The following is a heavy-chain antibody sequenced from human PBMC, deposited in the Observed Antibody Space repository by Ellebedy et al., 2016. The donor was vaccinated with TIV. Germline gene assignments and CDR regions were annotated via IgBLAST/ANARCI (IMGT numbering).Heavy chain of an antibody. V-gene: IGHV1-3*01. J-gene: IGHJ5*02. CDR2: INAGNGNT. Sequence: AASVKVSCKASGYTFTSYAMHWVRQAPGQRLEWMGWINAGNGNTKYSQKFQGRVTITRDTSASTAYMELSSLRSEDTAVYYCARVKATGDQARGVIDAWGQGTLVTVSS. D-gene: IGHD1-26*01. CDR1: GYTFTSYA. CDR3: ARVKATGDQARGVIDA.